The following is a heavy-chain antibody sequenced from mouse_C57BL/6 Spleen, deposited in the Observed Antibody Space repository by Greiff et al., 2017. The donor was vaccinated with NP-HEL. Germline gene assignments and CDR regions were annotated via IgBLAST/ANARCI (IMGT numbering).Heavy chain of an antibody. D-gene: IGHD2-13*01. J-gene: IGHJ4*01. CDR1: GYTFTDYY. Sequence: VQLQQSGPELVKPGASVKISCTASGYTFTDYYMNWVKQSHGKSLEWIGDINPNNGGTSYNQKFKGKATLTVDKSSSTAYMERRSLTSENSAVYYCAKRGLGAMDDWGQGTSVTVSS. CDR2: INPNNGGT. V-gene: IGHV1-26*01. CDR3: AKRGLGAMDD.